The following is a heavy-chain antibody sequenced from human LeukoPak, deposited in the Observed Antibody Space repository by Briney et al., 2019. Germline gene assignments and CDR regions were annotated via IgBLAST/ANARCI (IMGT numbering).Heavy chain of an antibody. CDR1: GFNFSNYA. CDR2: VTGSRTNT. J-gene: IGHJ4*02. Sequence: GGSLRLSCAASGFNFSNYAMTWVRQAPGKGLEWVSAVTGSRTNTCYADSVKGRFTISRDNSKNMLYLEMNSLRVEDTAIYYCAKDRSSTTSCSNYWGRGTLVTVSS. V-gene: IGHV3-23*01. CDR3: AKDRSSTTSCSNY. D-gene: IGHD2-2*01.